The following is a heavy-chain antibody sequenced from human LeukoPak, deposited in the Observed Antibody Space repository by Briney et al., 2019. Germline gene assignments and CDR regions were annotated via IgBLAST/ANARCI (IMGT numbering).Heavy chain of an antibody. CDR2: ISGSGGST. CDR1: VFTFSSYA. V-gene: IGHV3-23*01. D-gene: IGHD4-17*01. J-gene: IGHJ4*02. CDR3: AKDLASDDGDPSEPGGPSY. Sequence: PGGSLRLSCAASVFTFSSYAMSCVRQAPGKGLEWVSAISGSGGSTYYADSVKGRFTISRDNSKNTLYLQMNSLRAEDTAVYYCAKDLASDDGDPSEPGGPSYWGQGTLVTVSS.